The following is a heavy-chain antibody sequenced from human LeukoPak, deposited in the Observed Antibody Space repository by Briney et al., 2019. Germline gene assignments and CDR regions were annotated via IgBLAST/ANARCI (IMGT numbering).Heavy chain of an antibody. J-gene: IGHJ4*02. Sequence: ASVKVSCKASGYTFTSYGISWVRQAPGQGLEWMGWISAYNGNTNYAQKLQGRVTMTTATSTSTAYMELRSLRSDDTAVYYGARVAVPSSSVVFLGYWGRGTLVTVSS. D-gene: IGHD6-6*01. V-gene: IGHV1-18*01. CDR2: ISAYNGNT. CDR1: GYTFTSYG. CDR3: ARVAVPSSSVVFLGY.